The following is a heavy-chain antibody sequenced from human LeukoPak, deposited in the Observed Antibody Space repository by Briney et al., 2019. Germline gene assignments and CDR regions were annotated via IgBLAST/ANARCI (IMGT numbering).Heavy chain of an antibody. J-gene: IGHJ5*02. Sequence: SETLSLTCAVYGGSFSGYYWSWIRQPPGKGLEWIGEINHSGSTNYNPSLKSRVTISVDTSKNQFSLKLSSVTAADTAVYYCAREDYYGSGSYYNWFDPWGQGTLVTVSS. V-gene: IGHV4-34*01. CDR3: AREDYYGSGSYYNWFDP. CDR2: INHSGST. CDR1: GGSFSGYY. D-gene: IGHD3-10*01.